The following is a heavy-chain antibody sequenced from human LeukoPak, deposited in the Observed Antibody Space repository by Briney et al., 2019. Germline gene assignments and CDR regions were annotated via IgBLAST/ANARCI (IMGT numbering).Heavy chain of an antibody. D-gene: IGHD3-10*01. J-gene: IGHJ3*02. CDR1: GGTFSSYA. CDR2: IIPIFGIA. V-gene: IGHV1-69*17. Sequence: SVKVSCKASGGTFSSYAISWVRQAPGQGLEWMGGIIPIFGIANYAQKFQGGVTITADKSTSTAYMELSSLRSEDTAVYYCARADSTMVRGVLRAFDIWGQGTMVTVSS. CDR3: ARADSTMVRGVLRAFDI.